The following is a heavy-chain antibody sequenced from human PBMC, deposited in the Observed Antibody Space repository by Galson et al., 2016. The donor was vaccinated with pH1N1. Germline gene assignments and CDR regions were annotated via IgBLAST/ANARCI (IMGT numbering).Heavy chain of an antibody. CDR3: VRDSEAAAGTVFDI. Sequence: SLRLSCAASGFIFSRYGMHWVRQAPGKGLEWVAVIWYDGSNKYYGDSVKGRFTISRDNSKNTLYLQMNSLRAEDTAVYYCVRDSEAAAGTVFDIWGQGTMVTVSS. CDR1: GFIFSRYG. J-gene: IGHJ3*02. CDR2: IWYDGSNK. D-gene: IGHD6-13*01. V-gene: IGHV3-33*01.